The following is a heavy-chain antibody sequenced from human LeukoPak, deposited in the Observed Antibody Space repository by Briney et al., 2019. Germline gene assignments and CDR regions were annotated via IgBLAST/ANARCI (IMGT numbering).Heavy chain of an antibody. V-gene: IGHV4-59*01. Sequence: SETLSLTCTVSGDSISSYYWSWIRQPPGKGLEWIGYIYYSGSTNYNPSLKSRVTISVDTSKNQFSLKLSSVTAADTAVYYCARGDASGYDFFTTVVTPIFDYWGQGTLVTVSS. CDR1: GDSISSYY. D-gene: IGHD4-23*01. J-gene: IGHJ4*02. CDR2: IYYSGST. CDR3: ARGDASGYDFFTTVVTPIFDY.